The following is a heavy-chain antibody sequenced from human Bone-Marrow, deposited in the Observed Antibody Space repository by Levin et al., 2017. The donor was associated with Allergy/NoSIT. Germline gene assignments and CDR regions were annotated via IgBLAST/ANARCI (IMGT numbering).Heavy chain of an antibody. D-gene: IGHD3-22*01. CDR3: ARGRPITMIVVVKDGRYYYGMDV. CDR1: GYTFTSYD. CDR2: MNPNSGNT. J-gene: IGHJ6*02. V-gene: IGHV1-8*01. Sequence: VASVKVSCKASGYTFTSYDINWVRQATGQGLEWMGWMNPNSGNTGYAQKFQGRVTMTRNTSISTAYMELSSLRSEDTAVYYCARGRPITMIVVVKDGRYYYGMDVWGQGTTVTVSS.